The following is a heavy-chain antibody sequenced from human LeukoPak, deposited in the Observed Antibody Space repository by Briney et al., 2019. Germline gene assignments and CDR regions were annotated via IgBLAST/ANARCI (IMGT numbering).Heavy chain of an antibody. J-gene: IGHJ6*02. CDR2: IYTSGST. D-gene: IGHD4-17*01. CDR1: GGSISSGSYY. CDR3: ARDGPLDYGDYYGMDV. Sequence: PSETLSLTCTVSGGSISSGSYYWSWIRQPAGKGLEWIGRIYTSGSTNYNPSLKSRVTISVDTSKNQFSLKLSSVTAADTAVYYCARDGPLDYGDYYGMDVWGQGTTVTASS. V-gene: IGHV4-61*02.